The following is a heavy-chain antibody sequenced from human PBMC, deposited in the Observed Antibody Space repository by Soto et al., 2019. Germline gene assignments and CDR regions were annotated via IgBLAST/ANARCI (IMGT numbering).Heavy chain of an antibody. D-gene: IGHD4-17*01. CDR1: GGSIISYY. J-gene: IGHJ4*02. CDR2: IYYSGST. CDR3: ARWTSGSGDYSIDY. Sequence: SETLSLTCIVSGGSIISYYWSWIRQPPGKGLEWIGYIYYSGSTNYNPSLKSRVTISVDTSKNQFSLKLSSVTAADTAVYYCARWTSGSGDYSIDYWGQGTLVTVSS. V-gene: IGHV4-59*01.